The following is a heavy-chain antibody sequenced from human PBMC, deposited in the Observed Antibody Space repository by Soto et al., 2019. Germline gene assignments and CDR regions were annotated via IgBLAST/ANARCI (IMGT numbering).Heavy chain of an antibody. CDR2: ISGSGGST. CDR3: AKGTYYYDSSAYYGY. J-gene: IGHJ4*02. CDR1: GFTFSSYD. D-gene: IGHD3-22*01. Sequence: EVQLLESGGGLVQPGGSLRLSCAASGFTFSSYDMSWVRQAPGKGLEWVSAISGSGGSTYYADSVKGRFTISRDNSTNTLYLQMNSLRAEDTAVYYCAKGTYYYDSSAYYGYWGQGTLVTVSS. V-gene: IGHV3-23*01.